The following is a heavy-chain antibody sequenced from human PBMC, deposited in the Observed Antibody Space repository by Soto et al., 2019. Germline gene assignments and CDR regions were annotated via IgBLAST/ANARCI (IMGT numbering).Heavy chain of an antibody. J-gene: IGHJ6*03. CDR3: TPRGWAGAAVSSLVNMDG. Sequence: GESLDISCKASGLGFNTCWIAWARQMPAEDLEWVGIIYPDDSATRYSPSFQGQVTISADKSTSTAFVQWSSLKASDTAMYYWTPRGWAGAAVSSLVNMDGSGNGTTVTLAS. CDR2: IYPDDSAT. V-gene: IGHV5-51*01. CDR1: GLGFNTCW. D-gene: IGHD6-19*01.